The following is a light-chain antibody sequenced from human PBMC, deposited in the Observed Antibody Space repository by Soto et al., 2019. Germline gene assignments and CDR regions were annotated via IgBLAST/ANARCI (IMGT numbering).Light chain of an antibody. V-gene: IGKV1-39*01. CDR1: QSISSY. CDR2: PAS. J-gene: IGKJ3*01. CDR3: QQSYSTPPIT. Sequence: DIQMTQSPSSLSASVGDRVTITCRASQSISSYLNWYQQKPGKAPKLLIYPASSLQSGVPSRFSGSGSGTDFTLTISSLQPEDFATYYCQQSYSTPPITFGPGTKVDIK.